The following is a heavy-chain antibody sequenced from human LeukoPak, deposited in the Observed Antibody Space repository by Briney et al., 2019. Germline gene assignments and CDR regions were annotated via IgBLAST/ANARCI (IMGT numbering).Heavy chain of an antibody. Sequence: SVKVSCKASGGTLSSYAISWVRQAPGQGLEWMGGIIPIFGTANYAQKFQGRVTITADESTSTAYMELSSLRSEDTAVYYCARSSSWPKYYFDYWGQGTLVTVSS. V-gene: IGHV1-69*13. CDR1: GGTLSSYA. CDR3: ARSSSWPKYYFDY. CDR2: IIPIFGTA. D-gene: IGHD6-13*01. J-gene: IGHJ4*02.